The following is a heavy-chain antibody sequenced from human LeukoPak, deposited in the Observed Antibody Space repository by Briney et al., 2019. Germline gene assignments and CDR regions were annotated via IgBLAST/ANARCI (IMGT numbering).Heavy chain of an antibody. CDR3: AVEYSSSSGLDY. Sequence: SVKVSCKASGGTFSSYAISWVRQAPGQGLEWMGGIIPIFGTTNYAQKFQGRVTITTDESTSTAYMELSSLRSEDTAVYYCAVEYSSSSGLDYWGHGTLVTVSS. D-gene: IGHD6-6*01. V-gene: IGHV1-69*05. J-gene: IGHJ4*01. CDR2: IIPIFGTT. CDR1: GGTFSSYA.